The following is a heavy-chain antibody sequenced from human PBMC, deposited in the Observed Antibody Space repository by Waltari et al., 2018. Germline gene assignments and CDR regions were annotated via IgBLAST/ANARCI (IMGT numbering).Heavy chain of an antibody. CDR3: ARREGGSGSYFYFDY. Sequence: QVQLQQWGAGLLKPSETLSLTCAVYGGSFSGYYWSWIRQPPGKGLEWIGEINHSGNTNYNPSLKSRVTISVDTSKNQFSLKLSSVTAADTAVYYCARREGGSGSYFYFDYWGQGTLVTVSS. CDR2: INHSGNT. J-gene: IGHJ4*02. D-gene: IGHD3-10*01. CDR1: GGSFSGYY. V-gene: IGHV4-34*01.